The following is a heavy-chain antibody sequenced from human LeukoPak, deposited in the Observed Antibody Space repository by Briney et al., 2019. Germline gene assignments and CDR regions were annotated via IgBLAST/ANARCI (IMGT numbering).Heavy chain of an antibody. V-gene: IGHV4-61*05. Sequence: SETLSLTCTVSGGSISNSSYYWGWIRQPPGKGLEWIGRIYTSGSTNYNPSLKSRVTMSVDTSKNQFSLKLSSVTAADTAVYYCARLGRHQFDYWGQGTLVTVSS. CDR2: IYTSGST. CDR3: ARLGRHQFDY. CDR1: GGSISNSSYY. J-gene: IGHJ4*02.